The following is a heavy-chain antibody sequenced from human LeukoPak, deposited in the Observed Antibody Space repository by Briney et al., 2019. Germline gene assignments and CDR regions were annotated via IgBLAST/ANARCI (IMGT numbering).Heavy chain of an antibody. CDR3: AIWTSGNY. D-gene: IGHD1-1*01. J-gene: IGHJ4*02. CDR2: MDPSGSHK. CDR1: EFILNRYW. Sequence: PGGSLRLSCAASEFILNRYWMNWVRQAPGKGLEWVANMDPSGSHKRYVDSVKGRFTISKDNPGTSLYLDMYGLRAEDTAIYYCAIWTSGNYWGQGTLVTVSS. V-gene: IGHV3-7*01.